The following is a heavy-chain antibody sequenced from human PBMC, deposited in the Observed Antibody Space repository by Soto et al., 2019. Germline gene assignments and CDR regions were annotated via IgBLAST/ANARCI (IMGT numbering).Heavy chain of an antibody. J-gene: IGHJ4*02. CDR3: ARESEDLTSNFDY. Sequence: GGSLRLSCAASGFTFTRCSMNWVRQAPGKGLEWVSSISSTTNYIYYGDSMRGRFTISRDNAKNSLYLEMNSLRAEDTAVYYCARESEDLTSNFDYWGQGTLVTVSS. CDR1: GFTFTRCS. CDR2: ISSTTNYI. V-gene: IGHV3-21*06.